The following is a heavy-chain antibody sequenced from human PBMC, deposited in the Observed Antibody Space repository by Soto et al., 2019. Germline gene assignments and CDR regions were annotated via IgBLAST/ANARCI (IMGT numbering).Heavy chain of an antibody. Sequence: GSLRLSCAASGFTFSNKVLSWVRQAPGKGLDWVSGITGSGRDTYYADSVKGRFTISSHNSKNMVFLQMNSLRAEDTALYYCAKNGLDNSPSAIDSWGPGTLVTVSS. J-gene: IGHJ4*02. CDR2: ITGSGRDT. CDR1: GFTFSNKV. CDR3: AKNGLDNSPSAIDS. D-gene: IGHD2-8*01. V-gene: IGHV3-23*01.